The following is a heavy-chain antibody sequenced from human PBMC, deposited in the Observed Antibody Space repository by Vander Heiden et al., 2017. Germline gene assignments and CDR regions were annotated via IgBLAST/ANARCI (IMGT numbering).Heavy chain of an antibody. CDR1: GFTFSNYG. CDR2: ISGSGGST. CDR3: AKDNYYYFDY. V-gene: IGHV3-23*01. J-gene: IGHJ4*02. Sequence: EVQLLESGGGLVQPGGSLSSSCEASGFTFSNYGMSWVRQAPGKGLEWVSAISGSGGSTYYADSVKGRFTISRDNSKNTLYLQMNSLRAEDTAVYYCAKDNYYYFDYWGQGTLVTVSS. D-gene: IGHD1-7*01.